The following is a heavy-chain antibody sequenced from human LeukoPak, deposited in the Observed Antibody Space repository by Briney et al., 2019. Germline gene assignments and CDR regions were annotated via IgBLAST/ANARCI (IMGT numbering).Heavy chain of an antibody. V-gene: IGHV3-21*01. CDR1: VFTFSSYS. D-gene: IGHD3-3*01. CDR2: ISSSSSYI. J-gene: IGHJ6*02. CDR3: ARVTISHYGMDV. Sequence: GGSLRLSCAASVFTFSSYSMNWVRAAPGKGLEWGSSISSSSSYIYYADSVKGRFTISRDNAKNSLYLQMNSLRAEDTAVYYCARVTISHYGMDVWGQGTTVTVSS.